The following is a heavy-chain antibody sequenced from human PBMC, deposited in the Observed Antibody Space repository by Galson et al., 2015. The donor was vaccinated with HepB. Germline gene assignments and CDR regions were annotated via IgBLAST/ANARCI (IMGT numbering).Heavy chain of an antibody. CDR1: GYTFTSYG. V-gene: IGHV1-18*04. CDR2: ISAYNGNT. CDR3: ARVEGGSYKPPWDY. Sequence: QSGAEVKKPGESLKISCKASGYTFTSYGISWVRQAPGQGLEWMGWISAYNGNTNYAQKLQGRVTMTTDTSTSTAYMELRSLRSDDTAVYYCARVEGGSYKPPWDYWGQGTLVTVSS. J-gene: IGHJ4*02. D-gene: IGHD1-26*01.